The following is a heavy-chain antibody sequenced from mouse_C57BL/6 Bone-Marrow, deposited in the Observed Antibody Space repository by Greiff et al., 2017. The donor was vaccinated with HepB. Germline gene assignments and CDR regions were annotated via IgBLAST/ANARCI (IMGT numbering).Heavy chain of an antibody. CDR2: IFPRDGST. J-gene: IGHJ4*01. CDR3: ARKGGYGNYERAMDY. V-gene: IGHV1-78*01. Sequence: VMLVESDAELVKPGASVKISCKVSGYTFTDHTIHWMKQRPEQGLEWIGYIFPRDGSTKYNEKFKGKATLTADKSSSTAYMQLNSLTSEDSAVYFCARKGGYGNYERAMDYWGQGTSVTVSS. CDR1: GYTFTDHT. D-gene: IGHD2-1*01.